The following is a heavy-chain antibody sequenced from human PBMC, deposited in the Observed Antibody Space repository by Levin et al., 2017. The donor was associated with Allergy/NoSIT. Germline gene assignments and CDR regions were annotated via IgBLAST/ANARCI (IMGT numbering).Heavy chain of an antibody. V-gene: IGHV4-61*01. Sequence: SETLSLTCTVSGGSVSSGSYYWSWIRQPPGKGLEWIGYIYYSGSTNYNPSLKSRVTISVDTSKNQFSLKLSSVTAADTAVYYCARGSRRDGYSRLMDVWGQGTTVTVSS. CDR2: IYYSGST. D-gene: IGHD5-24*01. CDR3: ARGSRRDGYSRLMDV. CDR1: GGSVSSGSYY. J-gene: IGHJ6*02.